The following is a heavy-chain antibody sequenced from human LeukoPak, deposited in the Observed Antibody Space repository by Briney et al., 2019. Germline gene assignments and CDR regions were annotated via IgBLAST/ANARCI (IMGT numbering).Heavy chain of an antibody. CDR3: AKAPYCAKDVCPYFDY. V-gene: IGHV3-23*01. Sequence: PGGSLRLSCAPSRFTLTTYPMSWVRQAPGKGLECVSAICVRGGGTYYADSVKGRFTISRDNSRSTVFLQMSSLRAEDTAVYYCAKAPYCAKDVCPYFDYWGQGILVTVSS. CDR2: ICVRGGGT. J-gene: IGHJ4*02. D-gene: IGHD2-8*01. CDR1: RFTLTTYP.